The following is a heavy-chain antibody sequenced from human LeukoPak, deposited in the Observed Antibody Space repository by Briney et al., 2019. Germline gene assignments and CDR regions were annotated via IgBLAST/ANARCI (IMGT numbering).Heavy chain of an antibody. Sequence: GGSLRLSCAASGFALRHYWMHWVSQAPGKGLVWVSRINSDGSSTKYAVSVKGRFTISRDNAKNTLYLQMTSLSAEDTAAYYCARDGQEWSFDYWGQGTLVTVSS. CDR1: GFALRHYW. J-gene: IGHJ4*02. V-gene: IGHV3-74*01. CDR3: ARDGQEWSFDY. CDR2: INSDGSST. D-gene: IGHD2-8*01.